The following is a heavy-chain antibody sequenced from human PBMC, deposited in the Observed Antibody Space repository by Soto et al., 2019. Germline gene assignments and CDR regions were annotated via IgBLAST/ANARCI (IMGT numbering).Heavy chain of an antibody. CDR1: GFTFSSYA. CDR2: ISGSGGST. J-gene: IGHJ4*02. D-gene: IGHD3-9*01. Sequence: GGSLRLSCAASGFTFSSYAMSWVRQAPGKGLEWVSAISGSGGSTYYADSVKGRFTISRDNSKNTLYLQMNSLRAEDTAVYYCAKEGELSYDILTGYYRWGQGTLVTVSS. V-gene: IGHV3-23*01. CDR3: AKEGELSYDILTGYYR.